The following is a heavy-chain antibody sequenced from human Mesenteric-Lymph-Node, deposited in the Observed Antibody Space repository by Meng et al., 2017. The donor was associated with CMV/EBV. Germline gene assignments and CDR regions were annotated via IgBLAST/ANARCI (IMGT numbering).Heavy chain of an antibody. J-gene: IGHJ6*02. V-gene: IGHV1-3*02. CDR2: SNAGNGNT. CDR3: ARGRSFYYGSGSYWDYYYYYGMDV. Sequence: ASVKVSCKASGYTFTSYAMHWVRQAPGQRLEWMGWSNAGNGNTKYSQEFQGRVTITRDTSASTAYMELSSLRSEDTAVYYCARGRSFYYGSGSYWDYYYYYGMDVWGQGTTVTVSS. D-gene: IGHD3-10*01. CDR1: GYTFTSYA.